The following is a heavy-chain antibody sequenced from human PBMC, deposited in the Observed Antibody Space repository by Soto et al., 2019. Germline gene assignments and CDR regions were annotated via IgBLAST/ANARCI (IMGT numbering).Heavy chain of an antibody. D-gene: IGHD6-19*01. J-gene: IGHJ4*02. V-gene: IGHV3-48*03. CDR1: EFTFSSYE. CDR3: ARSGAVAGNDY. Sequence: GGSLRLSCAASEFTFSSYEMNWVRQAPGKGLEWISYLSSSGDTMYYADSVKGRFTISRDNAKNSLYLRMNSLRAEDTAVYYCARSGAVAGNDYWGQGALVTVSS. CDR2: LSSSGDTM.